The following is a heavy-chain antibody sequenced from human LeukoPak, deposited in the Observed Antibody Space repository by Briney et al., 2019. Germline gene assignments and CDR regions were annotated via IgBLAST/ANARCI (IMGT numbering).Heavy chain of an antibody. CDR2: ISYNGGST. D-gene: IGHD3-16*01. CDR1: GFILSNYA. J-gene: IGHJ3*02. CDR3: ARDLSLGGDAFDI. Sequence: GGSLRLSCAASGFILSNYAMHWVRQAPGKGLEYVSAISYNGGSTYYANSVKGRFTISRDNSKNTLYLQMNSLRAEDTAVYYCARDLSLGGDAFDIWGQGTMVTVSS. V-gene: IGHV3-64*01.